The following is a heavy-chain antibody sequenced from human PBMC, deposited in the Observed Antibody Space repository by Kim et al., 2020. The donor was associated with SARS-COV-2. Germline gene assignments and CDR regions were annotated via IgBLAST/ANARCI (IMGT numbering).Heavy chain of an antibody. CDR2: ISSTSTYI. D-gene: IGHD2-2*01. CDR1: GFTFSSYA. CDR3: ARRPLIVVVPPADNWFDP. Sequence: GGFLRLSCAASGFTFSSYAMNWVRQAPGKGLEWVSSISSTSTYIYYADSLKGRFTISRDNAKNSLFLQMNSLRAEDTAVYYCARRPLIVVVPPADNWFDPWGRGTLVTVSS. V-gene: IGHV3-21*01. J-gene: IGHJ5*02.